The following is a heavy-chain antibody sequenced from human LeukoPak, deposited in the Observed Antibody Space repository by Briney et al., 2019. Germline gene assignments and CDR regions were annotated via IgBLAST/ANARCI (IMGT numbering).Heavy chain of an antibody. CDR3: ARDCVGYYYDSSGYWT. CDR2: ISSSSSYI. J-gene: IGHJ5*02. Sequence: GGSLRLSCAASGFTFGSYSMNWVRQAPGKGLEWVSSISSSSSYIYYADSVKGRFTISRDNAKNSLYLQMNSLRAEDTAVYYCARDCVGYYYDSSGYWTWGQGTLVTVSS. CDR1: GFTFGSYS. V-gene: IGHV3-21*01. D-gene: IGHD3-22*01.